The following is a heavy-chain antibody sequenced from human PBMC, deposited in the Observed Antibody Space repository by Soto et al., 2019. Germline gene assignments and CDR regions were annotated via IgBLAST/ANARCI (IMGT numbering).Heavy chain of an antibody. CDR2: ISYDGSKQ. CDR1: GFTFSNYG. V-gene: IGHV3-30*18. D-gene: IGHD6-19*01. CDR3: VKSVGDIAVNGTGDFDF. J-gene: IGHJ3*01. Sequence: QAGGSLRLSCAASGFTFSNYGMHWVRQAPGKGLEWVAAISYDGSKQYYMDSVKGRFTISRDNSKNTLYLQMNSPRAEDTAVYYCVKSVGDIAVNGTGDFDFWGQGTMVTVSS.